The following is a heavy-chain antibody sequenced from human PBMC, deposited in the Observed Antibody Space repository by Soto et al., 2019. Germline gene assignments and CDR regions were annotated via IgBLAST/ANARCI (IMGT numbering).Heavy chain of an antibody. J-gene: IGHJ4*02. Sequence: GGSLRLSCAASGFTFSSYSMNWVRQAPGKGLEWVLSISSSSSYIYYADSVKGRFTISRDNAKNSLYLQMNSLRAEDTAVYYCARESRGALIGYWGQGTLVTVSS. CDR2: ISSSSSYI. CDR3: ARESRGALIGY. V-gene: IGHV3-21*01. CDR1: GFTFSSYS.